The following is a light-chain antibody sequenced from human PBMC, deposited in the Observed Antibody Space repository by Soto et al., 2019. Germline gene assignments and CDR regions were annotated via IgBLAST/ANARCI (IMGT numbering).Light chain of an antibody. V-gene: IGLV1-40*01. CDR2: GNT. J-gene: IGLJ2*01. Sequence: QSVLTQPPSVSGAPGQRVTISCTGSSSNTGAGYDVHWYQQVPGTAPKLLIYGNTKRPSGVPDRFSGSKSGTSASLAITGLQAEDEADYYCSSYADTNNLVFGGGTKVTVL. CDR1: SSNTGAGYD. CDR3: SSYADTNNLV.